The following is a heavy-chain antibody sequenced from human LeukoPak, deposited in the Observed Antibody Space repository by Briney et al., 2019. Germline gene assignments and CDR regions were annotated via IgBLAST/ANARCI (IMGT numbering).Heavy chain of an antibody. CDR3: ARARNCGGDCYAFDY. V-gene: IGHV1-69*05. D-gene: IGHD2-21*02. CDR1: GGTFSSYA. Sequence: SVKVSCKASGGTFSSYAISWVRQAPGQGLEWMGRIIPIFGTANYAQKFQGRVTITTDESTSTAYMELSRLRSEDTAVYYCARARNCGGDCYAFDYWGRGTLVTVSS. J-gene: IGHJ4*02. CDR2: IIPIFGTA.